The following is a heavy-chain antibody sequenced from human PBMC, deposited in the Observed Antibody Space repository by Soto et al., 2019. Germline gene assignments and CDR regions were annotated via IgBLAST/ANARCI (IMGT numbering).Heavy chain of an antibody. CDR1: GGTISGYY. J-gene: IGHJ5*02. CDR3: ARGQRFSDWFDP. V-gene: IGHV4-4*07. CDR2: IYSSGST. Sequence: SETLSLTCTVTGGTISGYYWTWIRQSDGEGLEWIGRIYSSGSTNYNPSLRSRVTISLDTSMNYFSLRLSSVTAADTAVYYCARGQRFSDWFDPWGQGTLVTVSS. D-gene: IGHD3-3*01.